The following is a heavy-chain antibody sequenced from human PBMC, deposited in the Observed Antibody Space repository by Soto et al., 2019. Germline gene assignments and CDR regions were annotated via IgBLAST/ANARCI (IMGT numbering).Heavy chain of an antibody. Sequence: QLLLQESGPGLVKPSETLSLTCTVSSGSISSNNYYWGWIRQPPGKGLEWIGSIYYSGTTYYNPSLKSRVSISVDTSKNQFSLKLSSVTAADTAVYYCARHGGSGTTFYYYYYYMNVWGKGTTVTVSS. CDR2: IYYSGTT. V-gene: IGHV4-39*01. CDR1: SGSISSNNYY. D-gene: IGHD1-7*01. J-gene: IGHJ6*03. CDR3: ARHGGSGTTFYYYYYYMNV.